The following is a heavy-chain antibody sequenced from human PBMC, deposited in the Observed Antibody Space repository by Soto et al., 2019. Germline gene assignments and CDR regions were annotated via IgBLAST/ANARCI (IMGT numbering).Heavy chain of an antibody. V-gene: IGHV4-4*07. D-gene: IGHD6-13*01. Sequence: VQLQESGPGLVKPSETLSLICTVSGGSISSDYLSWIRQPAGKGLEWIGRVYTSGYSNSNPSLKSRVTMSVDTSKMQFSLNLRSVTAADTAVYYCAGEPSTAGTVKWFDPWGQGTLVTVSS. CDR3: AGEPSTAGTVKWFDP. CDR2: VYTSGYS. CDR1: GGSISSDY. J-gene: IGHJ5*02.